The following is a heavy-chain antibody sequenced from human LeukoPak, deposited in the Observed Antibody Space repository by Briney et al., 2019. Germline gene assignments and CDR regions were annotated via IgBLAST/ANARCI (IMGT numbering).Heavy chain of an antibody. V-gene: IGHV3-21*01. CDR2: ISGSSSHT. J-gene: IGHJ4*02. CDR1: AFTFSSYN. D-gene: IGHD5-24*01. CDR3: ARDDRNGYPDY. Sequence: GGSLRLSCAASAFTFSSYNMNWVRQAPGKGLEWVSSISGSSSHTYYADSVKGRFTISRDNAKNSVYLQMNSLRAADTAVYYCARDDRNGYPDYWGQGTLVTVSS.